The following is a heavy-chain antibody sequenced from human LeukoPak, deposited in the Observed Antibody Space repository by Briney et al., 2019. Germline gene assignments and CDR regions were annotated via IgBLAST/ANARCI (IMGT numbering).Heavy chain of an antibody. V-gene: IGHV3-74*01. J-gene: IGHJ4*02. Sequence: RGSLRLSSAASGFTFSSYWVHWARQAPGKGLVWVSRINSDGSSTSYADSVKGRFTISRDNAKNTLYLQMNSLRAEDTAVYYCARDENYYDSSGYYDYWGQGTLVTVSS. CDR1: GFTFSSYW. CDR3: ARDENYYDSSGYYDY. CDR2: INSDGSST. D-gene: IGHD3-22*01.